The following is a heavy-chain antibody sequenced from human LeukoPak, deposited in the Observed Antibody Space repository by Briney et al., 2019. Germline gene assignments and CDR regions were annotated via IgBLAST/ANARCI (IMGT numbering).Heavy chain of an antibody. V-gene: IGHV5-51*01. Sequence: GESLKISCKGPGYSFTSYWIGWVRQMPGKGLEWMGIIYPGDSDTRYSPSFQGQVTISADKSISTAYLQWSSLKASDTAMYYCARPFMNYYDSSGYPGDYWGQGTLVTVSS. CDR3: ARPFMNYYDSSGYPGDY. CDR1: GYSFTSYW. J-gene: IGHJ4*02. CDR2: IYPGDSDT. D-gene: IGHD3-22*01.